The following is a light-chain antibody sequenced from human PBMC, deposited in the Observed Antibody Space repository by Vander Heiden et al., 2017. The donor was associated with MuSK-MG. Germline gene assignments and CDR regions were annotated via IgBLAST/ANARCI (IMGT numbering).Light chain of an antibody. Sequence: IHLTQAPSSLSASVGDRVTITCRASQSISSYLNWYQQKPGKAPKLLIYAASSLQSGVPSRFSGSGSGTDFTLTISSLQPEDFATYYCQQIDSTPLLTFDGGTKVEIK. V-gene: IGKV1-39*01. J-gene: IGKJ4*01. CDR3: QQIDSTPLLT. CDR2: AAS. CDR1: QSISSY.